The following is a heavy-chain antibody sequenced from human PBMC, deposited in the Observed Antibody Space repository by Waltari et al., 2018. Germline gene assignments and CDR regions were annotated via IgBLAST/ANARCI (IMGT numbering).Heavy chain of an antibody. CDR1: GFSFSSWY. Sequence: DVLLVESGGDLVQPGGSLRLSCAASGFSFSSWYRSWFRQAPGKGLEWVANMNQDGSEKNYVDSVKGRFTISRDNAKNALSLQMNSLRVEDTAVYYCARAPKRTSSEVDYWGQGTLVTVSS. V-gene: IGHV3-7*01. J-gene: IGHJ4*02. D-gene: IGHD6-19*01. CDR2: MNQDGSEK. CDR3: ARAPKRTSSEVDY.